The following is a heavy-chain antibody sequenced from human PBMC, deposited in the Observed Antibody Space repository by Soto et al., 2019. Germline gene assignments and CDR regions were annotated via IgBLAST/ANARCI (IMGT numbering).Heavy chain of an antibody. V-gene: IGHV4-59*01. J-gene: IGHJ4*02. D-gene: IGHD1-7*01. Sequence: SETLSLTCTVSGGSISSYYWSWIRQPPGKGLEWIGYIYYSGSTNYNPSLKSRVTISVDTSKDQFSLKMSSVTAADKAVDYCARSYGTTFDYWGQRTLVPVSS. CDR1: GGSISSYY. CDR3: ARSYGTTFDY. CDR2: IYYSGST.